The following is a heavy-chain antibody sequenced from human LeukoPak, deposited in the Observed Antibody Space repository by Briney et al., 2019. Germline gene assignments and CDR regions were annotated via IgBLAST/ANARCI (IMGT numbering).Heavy chain of an antibody. Sequence: PSETLSLTCTVSGDSISSTSVFWSWIRQPPGSDLEYIGSTSFAGGTYYSPSLRSRVTISMDTSKNQFSLRLGSVTAADTAIFYCARLISSHHSFDYWGQGTLVTVSS. D-gene: IGHD3-16*02. CDR2: TSFAGGT. J-gene: IGHJ4*02. CDR1: GDSISSTSVF. V-gene: IGHV4-39*01. CDR3: ARLISSHHSFDY.